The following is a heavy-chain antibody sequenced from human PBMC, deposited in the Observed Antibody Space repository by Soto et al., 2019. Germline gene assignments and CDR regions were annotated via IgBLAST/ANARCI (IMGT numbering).Heavy chain of an antibody. J-gene: IGHJ5*02. CDR1: GFTFGSYA. CDR3: ARDSYGDYDGWFDP. CDR2: INHDGVSR. Sequence: GGSLRLSCSASGFTFGSYAFHWVRQAPGKGLEYVSAINHDGVSRYYADSVKGRFTISRDDSKNTLYLQMSSLRAEDTAMYYCARDSYGDYDGWFDPWGQGTLVTVSS. D-gene: IGHD4-17*01. V-gene: IGHV3-64*04.